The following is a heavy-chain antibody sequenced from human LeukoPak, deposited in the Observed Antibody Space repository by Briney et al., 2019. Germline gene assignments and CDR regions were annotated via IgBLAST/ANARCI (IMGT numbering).Heavy chain of an antibody. CDR3: AKDLWDSGSQAYFDY. Sequence: GGSLRLSCAASGFTFSIYAMSWVRQAPGKGLEWVSGVSGSGGSTYYADSVKGRFTISRDNSKNTLYLQMNSLRAEDTAVYYCAKDLWDSGSQAYFDYWGQGTLVTVSS. CDR1: GFTFSIYA. CDR2: VSGSGGST. J-gene: IGHJ4*02. D-gene: IGHD3-10*01. V-gene: IGHV3-23*01.